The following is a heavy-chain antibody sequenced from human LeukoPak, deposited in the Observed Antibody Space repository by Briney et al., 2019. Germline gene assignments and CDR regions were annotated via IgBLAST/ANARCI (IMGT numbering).Heavy chain of an antibody. D-gene: IGHD3-3*01. Sequence: ASVKVSCKASGYTFTGYYMHWVRQAPGQGLEWMGWINPNSGGTNYAQKFQGRVTMTRDTSISTAYMELSRLRSDDTAVYYCARAQHYDFWLHVWGKGTTVTVSS. CDR1: GYTFTGYY. CDR3: ARAQHYDFWLHV. CDR2: INPNSGGT. J-gene: IGHJ6*04. V-gene: IGHV1-2*02.